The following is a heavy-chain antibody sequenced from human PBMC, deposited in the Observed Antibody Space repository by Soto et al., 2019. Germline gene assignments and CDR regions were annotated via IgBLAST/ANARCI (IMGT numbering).Heavy chain of an antibody. Sequence: QVQLVQSGAEVKKPGSSVKVSCKASGGTFSSYAISWVRQAPGQGLEWMGGIIPIFGTANYAQKFQGRVTITADESTSTAYMELSSLRSEDTAVYYWARERYYDSSGSGAKAIDYWGQGTLVTVSS. CDR3: ARERYYDSSGSGAKAIDY. J-gene: IGHJ4*02. D-gene: IGHD3-22*01. CDR1: GGTFSSYA. CDR2: IIPIFGTA. V-gene: IGHV1-69*01.